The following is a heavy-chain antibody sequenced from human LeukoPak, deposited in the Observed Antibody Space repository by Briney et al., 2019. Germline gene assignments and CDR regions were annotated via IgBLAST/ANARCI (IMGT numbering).Heavy chain of an antibody. D-gene: IGHD2/OR15-2a*01. J-gene: IGHJ4*02. CDR2: IPGSGGDT. Sequence: GGSLRLSCAASGFSFSTYSMSWVRQAAGKGLEWISAIPGSGGDTYYADSVKGRFTISRDNSKNTLYLQMNSLRVEDTAVYYCVKRRPPLYPDYWGQGTLVTVSS. CDR1: GFSFSTYS. CDR3: VKRRPPLYPDY. V-gene: IGHV3-23*01.